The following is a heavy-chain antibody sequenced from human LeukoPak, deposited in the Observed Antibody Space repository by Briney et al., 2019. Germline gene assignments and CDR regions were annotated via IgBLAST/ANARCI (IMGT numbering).Heavy chain of an antibody. V-gene: IGHV3-21*01. Sequence: GGSLRLSCAASGFTFSSYSMNWVRQAPGKGLDWVSSISSSSSYIYYADSVKGRFTISRDNAKNSLYLQMNSLRAEDTAVYYCARGRSGSYSSFDYWGQGTLVTVSS. J-gene: IGHJ4*02. CDR2: ISSSSSYI. D-gene: IGHD1-26*01. CDR1: GFTFSSYS. CDR3: ARGRSGSYSSFDY.